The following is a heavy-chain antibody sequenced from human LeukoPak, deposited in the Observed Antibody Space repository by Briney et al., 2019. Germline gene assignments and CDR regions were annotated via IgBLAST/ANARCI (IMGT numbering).Heavy chain of an antibody. Sequence: SETLSFTCTVSGGSISSGSYYWSWIRQPAGKGLEWIGRIYTSGSTNYNPSPKSRVTVSVDTSKNQFSLKLSSVTAADTAVYYCARGPTTMVRGVIGFDPWGQGTLVTVSS. D-gene: IGHD3-10*01. J-gene: IGHJ5*02. CDR2: IYTSGST. V-gene: IGHV4-61*02. CDR1: GGSISSGSYY. CDR3: ARGPTTMVRGVIGFDP.